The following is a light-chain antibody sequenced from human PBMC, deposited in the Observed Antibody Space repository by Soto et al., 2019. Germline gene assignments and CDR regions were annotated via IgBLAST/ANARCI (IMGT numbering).Light chain of an antibody. J-gene: IGKJ1*01. CDR1: QTVNSR. CDR3: QYYGTSPQT. CDR2: HTS. Sequence: EIVFTHSPATLSSSPCERATLSFSASQTVNSRLAWYQHKPGQAPRLLIYHTSNRATGIPDRFSGSGSGTDFTLTISRLEPEDFAVYYCQYYGTSPQTFGQGTKVDIK. V-gene: IGKV3-20*01.